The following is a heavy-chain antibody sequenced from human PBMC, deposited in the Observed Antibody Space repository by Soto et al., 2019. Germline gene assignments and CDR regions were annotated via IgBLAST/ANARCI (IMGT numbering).Heavy chain of an antibody. D-gene: IGHD5-12*01. CDR2: ISSNGGST. CDR1: GFTFSSYA. V-gene: IGHV3-64D*06. Sequence: GGSLRLSCSASGFTFSSYAMHWVRQAPGKGLEYVSAISSNGGSTYYADSVKGRFTISRDNSKNTLYLQMSSLRAEDTAVYYCVKAQRRWLQRDFDYWGQGTLVTVSS. CDR3: VKAQRRWLQRDFDY. J-gene: IGHJ4*02.